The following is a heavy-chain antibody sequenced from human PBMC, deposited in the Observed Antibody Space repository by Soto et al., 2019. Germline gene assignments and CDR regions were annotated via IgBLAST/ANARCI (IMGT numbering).Heavy chain of an antibody. D-gene: IGHD6-19*01. CDR1: GGSIDSGAFS. Sequence: LSLTCAVSGGSIDSGAFSLSWIRQPPGKGLEWIGYVTHSGTAYSIPSLNGRLTLSVDSSQTQFSLKLTSVTAADSAFYYCARIHWAQSSLDYWGRGILVTVSS. V-gene: IGHV4-30-2*01. CDR2: VTHSGTA. J-gene: IGHJ4*02. CDR3: ARIHWAQSSLDY.